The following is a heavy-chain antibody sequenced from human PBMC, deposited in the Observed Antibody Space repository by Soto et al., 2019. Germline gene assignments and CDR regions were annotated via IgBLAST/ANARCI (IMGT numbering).Heavy chain of an antibody. D-gene: IGHD3-10*01. CDR2: ISYDGSNK. V-gene: IGHV3-30*18. CDR1: GFTFSSYG. Sequence: QVQLVESGGGVVQPGRSLRLSCAASGFTFSSYGMHWVRQAPGKGLEWVAVISYDGSNKDYADSVKGRFTIIRDKSKNTLYLQRNSLGAEDGAAYYRAKLRLGYGAGSYSAFDILGQGTMV. CDR3: AKLRLGYGAGSYSAFDI. J-gene: IGHJ3*02.